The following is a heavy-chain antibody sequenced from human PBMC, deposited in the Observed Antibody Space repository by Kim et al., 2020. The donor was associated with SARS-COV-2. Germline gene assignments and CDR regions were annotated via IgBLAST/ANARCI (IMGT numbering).Heavy chain of an antibody. J-gene: IGHJ6*02. CDR1: GYSFTSYW. CDR2: IDPSDSYT. D-gene: IGHD3-22*01. CDR3: ASAPSGYDYYYYGMDV. Sequence: GESLKISCKGSGYSFTSYWISWVRQMPGKGLEWMGRIDPSDSYTNYSPSFQGHVTISADKSISTAYLQWSSLKASDTAMYYCASAPSGYDYYYYGMDVWGQGTTVTVSS. V-gene: IGHV5-10-1*01.